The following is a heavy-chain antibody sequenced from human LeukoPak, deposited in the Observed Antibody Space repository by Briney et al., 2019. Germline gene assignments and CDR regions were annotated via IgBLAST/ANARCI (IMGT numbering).Heavy chain of an antibody. Sequence: GGSLRLSCAASGFTFSSYSMNWVRQAPGKGLEWVSSISSSSSYIYYADSVKGRFTISRDNAENSLYLQMNSLRAEDTAVYYCARVRAYCGGDCSASFDYWGQGTLVTVSS. V-gene: IGHV3-21*01. CDR1: GFTFSSYS. CDR3: ARVRAYCGGDCSASFDY. CDR2: ISSSSSYI. J-gene: IGHJ4*02. D-gene: IGHD2-21*02.